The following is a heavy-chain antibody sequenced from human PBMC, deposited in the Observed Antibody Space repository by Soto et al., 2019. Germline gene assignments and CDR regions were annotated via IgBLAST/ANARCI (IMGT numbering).Heavy chain of an antibody. CDR2: IYHSGST. V-gene: IGHV4-38-2*02. J-gene: IGHJ5*02. D-gene: IGHD3-22*01. CDR3: ARDRSYYDSSGYPGGWFDP. CDR1: GYSISSGYY. Sequence: SETLSLTCAVSGYSISSGYYWGWIRQPPGKGLEWIGSIYHSGSTYYNPSLKSRVTISVDTSKNQFSLKLSSVTAADTAVYYCARDRSYYDSSGYPGGWFDPWGQGTLVTVS.